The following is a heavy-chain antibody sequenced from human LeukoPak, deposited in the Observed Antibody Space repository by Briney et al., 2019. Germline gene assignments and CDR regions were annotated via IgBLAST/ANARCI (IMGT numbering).Heavy chain of an antibody. J-gene: IGHJ4*02. Sequence: PSETLSLTCTVSGGSISSSSYYWSWIRQPPGKGLEWIGSIYYSGSTYYNPSLKSRVTISVDTSKNQFSLKLSSVTAADTAVYYCARSALDYGSGSYAPDYWGQGTLVTVSS. CDR1: GGSISSSSYY. CDR2: IYYSGST. V-gene: IGHV4-39*07. CDR3: ARSALDYGSGSYAPDY. D-gene: IGHD3-10*01.